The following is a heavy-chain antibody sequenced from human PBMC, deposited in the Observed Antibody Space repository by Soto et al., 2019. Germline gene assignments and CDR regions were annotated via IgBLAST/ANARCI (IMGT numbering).Heavy chain of an antibody. CDR1: GGTFSSYA. D-gene: IGHD2-2*01. CDR3: ARHVGRVEYQLPTGWFDP. V-gene: IGHV1-69*01. Sequence: QVQLVQSGAEVKKPGSSVKVSCKASGGTFSSYAISWVRQAPGQGLEWMGGIIPIFGTANYAQKFQGRVTITADESTSTAYMELSSLRSEDTAVYYCARHVGRVEYQLPTGWFDPWGQGTLVTVSS. J-gene: IGHJ5*02. CDR2: IIPIFGTA.